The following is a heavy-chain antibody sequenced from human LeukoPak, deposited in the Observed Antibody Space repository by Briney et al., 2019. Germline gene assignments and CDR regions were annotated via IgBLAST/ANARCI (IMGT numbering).Heavy chain of an antibody. CDR1: GGTFSSYA. V-gene: IGHV1-69*13. Sequence: GASVKVSCKASGGTFSSYAISWVRQAPGQGLEWMGGIIPIFGTANYAQKFQGRVTITADESTSTAYMELSSLRSEDTAVYYCARDRGNWGSLHPIDYWGQGTLVTVSS. CDR2: IIPIFGTA. D-gene: IGHD7-27*01. CDR3: ARDRGNWGSLHPIDY. J-gene: IGHJ4*02.